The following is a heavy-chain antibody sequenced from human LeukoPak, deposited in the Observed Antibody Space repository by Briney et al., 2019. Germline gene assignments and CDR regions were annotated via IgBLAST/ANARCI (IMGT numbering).Heavy chain of an antibody. Sequence: SETLSLTCTVSGGSISSSSYYWGWVRQPPGKGLEWIGSIYYSGSTYYNPSLKSRATISVDTSKNQFSLKLSSVTAADTAVYYCASSYSSSRKVPEPNWFDPWGQGTLVTVSS. V-gene: IGHV4-39*01. CDR1: GGSISSSSYY. CDR2: IYYSGST. CDR3: ASSYSSSRKVPEPNWFDP. D-gene: IGHD6-6*01. J-gene: IGHJ5*02.